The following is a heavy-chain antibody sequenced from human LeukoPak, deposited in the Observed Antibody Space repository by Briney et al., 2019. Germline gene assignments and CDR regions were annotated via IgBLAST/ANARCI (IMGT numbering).Heavy chain of an antibody. CDR2: ISAYNGKT. CDR1: GYTFNNYG. D-gene: IGHD3-3*01. J-gene: IGHJ6*02. V-gene: IGHV1-18*01. CDR3: ARDGHFLEWLLYFGDV. Sequence: GASVKVSCKASGYTFNNYGISWVRQAPGQGLEGMGWISAYNGKTNHAQKLQGRVTMTTDTSTSTAYIELRSLRSDDTAVYYCARDGHFLEWLLYFGDVWGQGTTVTVSS.